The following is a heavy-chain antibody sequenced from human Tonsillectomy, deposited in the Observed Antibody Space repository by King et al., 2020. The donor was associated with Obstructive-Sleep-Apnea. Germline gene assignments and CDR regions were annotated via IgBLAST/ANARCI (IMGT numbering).Heavy chain of an antibody. Sequence: VPLVESGGGVVQPGRSLSLSCAASGFTFSSYAMHWVRQAPGKGLEWVAVISYDGSNKYYADSVKGRFTISRDNSKNTLYLQMNSLRAEDTAVYYCARDPGYGDLRANDAFDIWGQGTMVTVSS. CDR1: GFTFSSYA. V-gene: IGHV3-30*04. CDR2: ISYDGSNK. J-gene: IGHJ3*02. CDR3: ARDPGYGDLRANDAFDI. D-gene: IGHD4-17*01.